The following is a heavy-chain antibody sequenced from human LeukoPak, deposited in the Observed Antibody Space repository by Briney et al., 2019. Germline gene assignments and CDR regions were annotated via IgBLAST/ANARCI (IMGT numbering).Heavy chain of an antibody. CDR2: IWYDGSNK. Sequence: PGGSLRLSCAASGLTFSSYGMHWVRQAPGKGLEWVADIWYDGSNKYYADSVKGRFTISRDNSKNTLYLEMNSLRAEDTAVYCCARANSSSWYDHWGQGTLVTVSS. D-gene: IGHD6-13*01. V-gene: IGHV3-33*01. CDR3: ARANSSSWYDH. J-gene: IGHJ5*02. CDR1: GLTFSSYG.